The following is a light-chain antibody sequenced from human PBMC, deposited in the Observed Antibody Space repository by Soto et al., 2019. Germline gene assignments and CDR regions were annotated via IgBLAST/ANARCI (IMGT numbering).Light chain of an antibody. CDR1: QSISDW. Sequence: DIQMTQSPSTLSASVGDRVTITCRASQSISDWLAWYQQKPGQAPKLLIYKASSLESGVPSGFSGSGSGTEFTLTISSLQPDDVATYYCQQYSSYYMYTFGQGTRLEIK. CDR3: QQYSSYYMYT. CDR2: KAS. J-gene: IGKJ5*01. V-gene: IGKV1-5*03.